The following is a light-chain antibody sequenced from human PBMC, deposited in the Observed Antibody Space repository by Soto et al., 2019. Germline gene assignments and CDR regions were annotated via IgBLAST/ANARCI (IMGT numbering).Light chain of an antibody. CDR3: QSYDSSLSAWV. Sequence: QSVLTQSPSVSGAPGQRVTISCTGISSNTGAGYDVHWYQQFPGTAPKLLIYNNRNRPSGVPDRFSGSKSGTSASLAITGLQAEDEADYYCQSYDSSLSAWVFGGGTKLTVL. CDR2: NNR. V-gene: IGLV1-40*01. J-gene: IGLJ3*02. CDR1: SSNTGAGYD.